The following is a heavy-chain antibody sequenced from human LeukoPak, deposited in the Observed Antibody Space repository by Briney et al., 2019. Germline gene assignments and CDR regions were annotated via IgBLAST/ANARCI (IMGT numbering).Heavy chain of an antibody. CDR3: ARRRYNWNAIDY. D-gene: IGHD1-20*01. J-gene: IGHJ4*02. CDR2: ISSSGSTI. CDR1: GFTFSSYG. Sequence: LAGGSLRLSCAASGFTFSSYGMNWVRQAPGKGLEWVSYISSSGSTIYYADSVKGRFTISRDNAKNSLYLQMNSLRAEDTAVYYCARRRYNWNAIDYWGQGTLVTVSS. V-gene: IGHV3-48*04.